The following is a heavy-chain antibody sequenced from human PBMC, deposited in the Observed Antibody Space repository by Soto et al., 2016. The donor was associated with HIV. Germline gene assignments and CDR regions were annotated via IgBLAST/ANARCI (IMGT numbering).Heavy chain of an antibody. CDR3: ARDENDDDTYFDY. Sequence: QVQLVESGGDVVQPGRSLRLSCAASGFTFSNYAMHWVRQAPGKGLEWVAVISYDGSQKYYGDSVKGRFTISRDNPKSTVYLQMKSLRVDDTAVYYCARDENDDDTYFDYWGQGTLVIVSS. D-gene: IGHD3-22*01. CDR2: ISYDGSQK. J-gene: IGHJ4*02. CDR1: GFTFSNYA. V-gene: IGHV3-30*04.